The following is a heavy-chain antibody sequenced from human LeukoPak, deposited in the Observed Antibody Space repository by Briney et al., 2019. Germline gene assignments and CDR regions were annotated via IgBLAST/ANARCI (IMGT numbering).Heavy chain of an antibody. J-gene: IGHJ4*02. CDR3: ARGRYYDSSGYSYGPYDY. D-gene: IGHD3-22*01. V-gene: IGHV4-34*01. CDR1: GGSFSGYY. Sequence: RTSETLSLTCAVYGGSFSGYYWSWIRQPPGKGLEWIGEINHSGSTNYNPSLKSRVTISVDTSKNQFSLKLSSVTAADTAVYYCARGRYYDSSGYSYGPYDYWGQGTLVIVSS. CDR2: INHSGST.